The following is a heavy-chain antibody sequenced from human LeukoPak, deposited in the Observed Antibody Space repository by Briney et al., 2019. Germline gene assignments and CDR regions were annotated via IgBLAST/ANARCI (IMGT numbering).Heavy chain of an antibody. V-gene: IGHV3-15*01. J-gene: IGHJ4*02. Sequence: PGGSLRLSCAASGFTFGNAWMSWVRQAPGKGLEWVGRMKSKTDGGATDYAAPVKGRFTISRDDSKNTLYLQMSSLKTEDTAVYYCTTERGSASWYEYYFDYWGQGTLVTVSS. D-gene: IGHD6-13*01. CDR3: TTERGSASWYEYYFDY. CDR1: GFTFGNAW. CDR2: MKSKTDGGAT.